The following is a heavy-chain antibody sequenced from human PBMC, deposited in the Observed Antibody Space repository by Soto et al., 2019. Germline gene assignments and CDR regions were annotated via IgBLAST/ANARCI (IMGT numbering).Heavy chain of an antibody. V-gene: IGHV3-23*01. Sequence: LRLSCAASGFTFSNYAMIWVRQAPGKGLEWVSAISGSGESTYYSDSVKGRFTLSRDNSKNTLYLQMNSLRAEDTAVYFCVRESQSYYDSVGYHYYFDQWGQGTLVTVSS. CDR3: VRESQSYYDSVGYHYYFDQ. J-gene: IGHJ4*02. D-gene: IGHD3-22*01. CDR2: ISGSGEST. CDR1: GFTFSNYA.